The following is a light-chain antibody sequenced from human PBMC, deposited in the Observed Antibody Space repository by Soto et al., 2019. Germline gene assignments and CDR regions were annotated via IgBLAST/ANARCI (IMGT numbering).Light chain of an antibody. Sequence: DIQMTQSPSTLSASVGDRVTITCRASQSISSWLAWYQQKPGNAPKLLIYDASSLESGVPSRFIGSGSGTAFTLTFSSLQPDDFATYYCQQYNSYSLTFGQGTKVEIK. CDR1: QSISSW. J-gene: IGKJ1*01. CDR2: DAS. CDR3: QQYNSYSLT. V-gene: IGKV1-5*01.